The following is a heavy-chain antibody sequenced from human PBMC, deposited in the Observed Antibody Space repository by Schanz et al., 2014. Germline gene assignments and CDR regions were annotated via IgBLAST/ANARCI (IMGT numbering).Heavy chain of an antibody. J-gene: IGHJ4*02. CDR3: ARANYRRKINFDY. V-gene: IGHV3-33*01. Sequence: QVQLVESGGGVVQPGTSLILSCSVSGFSLNTYGIHWFRQPAGKGLEWVAVIWNNGVTKYYADSVKGRFTISRDNSKNTLYLQMNSLRAEDTAVYYCARANYRRKINFDYWGRGTLVTVSS. CDR2: IWNNGVTK. D-gene: IGHD3-10*01. CDR1: GFSLNTYG.